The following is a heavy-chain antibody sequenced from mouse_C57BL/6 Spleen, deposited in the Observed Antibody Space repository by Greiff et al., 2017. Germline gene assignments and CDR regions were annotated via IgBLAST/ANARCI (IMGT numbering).Heavy chain of an antibody. CDR2: IYPGDGDT. J-gene: IGHJ4*01. CDR1: GYAFSSSW. Sequence: VKLMESGPELVKPGASVKISCKASGYAFSSSWMNWVKQRPGKGLEWIGRIYPGDGDTNYNGKFKGKATLTADKSSSTAYMQLSSLTSEDSAVYFCARGELGRYAMDYWGQGTSVTVSS. CDR3: ARGELGRYAMDY. D-gene: IGHD4-1*01. V-gene: IGHV1-82*01.